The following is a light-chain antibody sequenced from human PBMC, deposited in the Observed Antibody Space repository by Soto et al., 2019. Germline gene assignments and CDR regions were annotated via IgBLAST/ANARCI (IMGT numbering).Light chain of an antibody. CDR2: AAS. J-gene: IGKJ1*01. Sequence: DIEMTQSPFSVSASVGDRVTITCRASHHISNWLAWYQQKPGKPPNLLISAASRLHSGVPSRFSGSGSGTDFNLTISSLQPEDFATYFCQQASRLPRTFGQGTKVEVK. CDR3: QQASRLPRT. V-gene: IGKV1-12*01. CDR1: HHISNW.